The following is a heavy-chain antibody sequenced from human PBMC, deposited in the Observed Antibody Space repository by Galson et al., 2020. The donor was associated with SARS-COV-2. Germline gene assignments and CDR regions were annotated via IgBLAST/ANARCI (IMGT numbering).Heavy chain of an antibody. D-gene: IGHD6-25*01. CDR2: INQSGST. J-gene: IGHJ4*02. V-gene: IGHV4-34*01. Sequence: ETSETLSLTSAVYGGSFSGYYWTWIRQPPGKGLEWIGEINQSGSTNYNPSLKSRVTISVDTSKNQFSLKLRAVTAADTAVYYCARFATSSAIDSWGQGTLVTVSS. CDR3: ARFATSSAIDS. CDR1: GGSFSGYY.